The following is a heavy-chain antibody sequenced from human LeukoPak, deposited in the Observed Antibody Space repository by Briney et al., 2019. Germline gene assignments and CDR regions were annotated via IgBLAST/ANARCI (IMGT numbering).Heavy chain of an antibody. CDR3: ARGLRKYHHCSGGSCYVGYYYYYYYMDV. J-gene: IGHJ6*03. CDR1: GDSIRNDYW. CDR2: IYHSRNT. D-gene: IGHD2-15*01. V-gene: IGHV4-4*02. Sequence: PSETLSLTCVVSGDSIRNDYWWNWVRQPPGKGLEWIGEIYHSRNTKYNPPLKSRVTISVDTSKNQFSLKLSSVTAADTAVYYCARGLRKYHHCSGGSCYVGYYYYYYYMDVWGKGTTVTVSS.